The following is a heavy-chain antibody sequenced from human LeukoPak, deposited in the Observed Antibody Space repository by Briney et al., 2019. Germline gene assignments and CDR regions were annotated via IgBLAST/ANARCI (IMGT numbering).Heavy chain of an antibody. D-gene: IGHD3-10*01. CDR1: GFTFSDYY. V-gene: IGHV3-11*04. J-gene: IGHJ6*03. CDR2: ISSSGSTI. Sequence: GGSLRLXCAASGFTFSDYYMSWIRQAPGKGLEWVSYISSSGSTIYYADSVKGRFTISRDNAKNSLYLQMNSLRAEDTAVYYCARANYYGSGSYYTRTYYYYMDVWGKGTTVTVSS. CDR3: ARANYYGSGSYYTRTYYYYMDV.